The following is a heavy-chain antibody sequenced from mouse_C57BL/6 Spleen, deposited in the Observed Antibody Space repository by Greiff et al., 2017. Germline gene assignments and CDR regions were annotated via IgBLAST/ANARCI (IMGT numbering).Heavy chain of an antibody. CDR1: GFSLTSYG. CDR3: ARPLLDYYAMDY. Sequence: QVQLQQSGPGLVQPSQSLSITCTVSGFSLTSYGVHWVRQSPGKGLEWLGVIWSGGSTDYNAAFISRLSISKDNSKSQVFFKMNSLQADDTAIYYCARPLLDYYAMDYWGQGTSVTVSS. CDR2: IWSGGST. J-gene: IGHJ4*01. V-gene: IGHV2-2*01. D-gene: IGHD1-1*01.